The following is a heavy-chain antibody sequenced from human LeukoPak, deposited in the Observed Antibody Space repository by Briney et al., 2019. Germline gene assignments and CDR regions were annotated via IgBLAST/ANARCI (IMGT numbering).Heavy chain of an antibody. CDR2: IYYSGST. D-gene: IGHD4/OR15-4a*01. J-gene: IGHJ4*02. CDR3: ARAGLFVAANFDY. V-gene: IGHV4-39*07. Sequence: PSETLSLTCTVSGDSISSSNSYWGWIRQPPGKGLEWIGSIYYSGSTNYNPSLKSRVTISVDTSKNQFSLKLSSVTAADTAVYYCARAGLFVAANFDYWGQGTLVTVSS. CDR1: GDSISSSNSY.